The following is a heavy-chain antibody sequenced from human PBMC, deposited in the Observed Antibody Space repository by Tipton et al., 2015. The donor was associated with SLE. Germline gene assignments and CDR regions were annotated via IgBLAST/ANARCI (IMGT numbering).Heavy chain of an antibody. J-gene: IGHJ4*02. CDR1: GYTFSDYY. Sequence: QLVQSGPEVKKPGASVTVSCKASGYTFSDYYIHWVRQAPGQGLEWMGWINPKSGGTNYAQKFQGRVAMTRDTSITTAYMELSGLTSDDTAVYFCGKDYYGLGSYVDIWGQGTLVTVSS. CDR3: GKDYYGLGSYVDI. CDR2: INPKSGGT. D-gene: IGHD3-10*01. V-gene: IGHV1-2*02.